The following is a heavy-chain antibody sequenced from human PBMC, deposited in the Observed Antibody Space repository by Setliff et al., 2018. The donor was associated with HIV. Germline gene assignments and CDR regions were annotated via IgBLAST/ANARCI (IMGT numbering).Heavy chain of an antibody. J-gene: IGHJ4*02. CDR3: ARASSDIPGVDSNYFDD. CDR2: TYLSGST. CDR1: GGSISTGNYY. D-gene: IGHD2-2*01. Sequence: SETLSLTCSVSGGSISTGNYYWSWIRQPAGKTLEWIGRTYLSGSTYYNPSLKSRVTISIDTSKNQFFLMLSSVTAADTAVYYCARASSDIPGVDSNYFDDWGQGHLVTVSS. V-gene: IGHV4-61*02.